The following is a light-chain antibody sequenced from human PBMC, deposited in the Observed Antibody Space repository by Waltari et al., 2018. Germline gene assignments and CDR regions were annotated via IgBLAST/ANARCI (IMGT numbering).Light chain of an antibody. CDR2: SAS. CDR1: QSVSTS. V-gene: IGKV1-39*01. CDR3: HQTDSPPET. J-gene: IGKJ1*01. Sequence: DIQLTQSPSSLSASVGDSVSIPCRASQSVSTSLNWYQQQAGRAPKLLIYSASSLQSGVPSRFRGRGSGTEFTLTIDSLQPEDFVTYYCHQTDSPPETFGQGTKVEV.